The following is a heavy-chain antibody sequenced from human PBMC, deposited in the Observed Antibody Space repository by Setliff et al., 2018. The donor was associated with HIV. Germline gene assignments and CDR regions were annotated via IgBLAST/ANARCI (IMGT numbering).Heavy chain of an antibody. CDR2: IYSTGST. D-gene: IGHD4-17*01. J-gene: IGHJ4*02. Sequence: PSETLSLTCTVSGPSINIHYWSWIRQSPGKAFEWIGYIYSTGSTNYNPSLQSRVTISMVASRNQFSLTVTSVTAADTAVYYCAKGAGFYGDYTFDHWGQGRQVTAPQ. CDR1: GPSINIHY. V-gene: IGHV4-59*11. CDR3: AKGAGFYGDYTFDH.